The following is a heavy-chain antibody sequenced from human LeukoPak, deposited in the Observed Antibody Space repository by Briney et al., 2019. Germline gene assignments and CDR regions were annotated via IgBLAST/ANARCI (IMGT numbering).Heavy chain of an antibody. D-gene: IGHD3-22*01. CDR2: ISSSSSTI. J-gene: IGHJ4*02. V-gene: IGHV3-48*04. CDR3: ARASGYSDY. CDR1: GFTFSSYS. Sequence: PGGSLRLSCAASGFTFSSYSMNWVHQAPGKGLEWVSYISSSSSTIYYADSVKGRFTISRDNAKNSLYLQMNSLRAEDTAVYYCARASGYSDYWGQGTLVTVSS.